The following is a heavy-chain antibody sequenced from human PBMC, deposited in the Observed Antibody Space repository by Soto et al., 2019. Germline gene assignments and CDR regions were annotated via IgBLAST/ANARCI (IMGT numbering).Heavy chain of an antibody. CDR3: ARGESRIAAPKLDY. J-gene: IGHJ4*02. CDR1: GFTVSSNY. D-gene: IGHD6-13*01. CDR2: IYSGGST. Sequence: PGGSLRLSCAASGFTVSSNYMSWVRQAPGKGLEWVSVIYSGGSTYYADSVKGRFTISRDNSKNTLYLQMNSLRAEDTAVYYCARGESRIAAPKLDYWGQGTLVTVS. V-gene: IGHV3-66*01.